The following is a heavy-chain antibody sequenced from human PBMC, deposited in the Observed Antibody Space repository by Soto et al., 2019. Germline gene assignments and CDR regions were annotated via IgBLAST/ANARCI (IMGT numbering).Heavy chain of an antibody. D-gene: IGHD6-19*01. V-gene: IGHV3-21*01. CDR1: GFTFSSYS. J-gene: IGHJ6*02. Sequence: PGGSLRLSCAASGFTFSSYSMNWVRQAPGKGLEWVSSISSSSSYIYYADSVKGRFTISRDNAKNSLYLQMNSLRAEDTAVYYCASTDPPYSSGWYLTQSYYYYGMDVWGQGTTVTVSS. CDR3: ASTDPPYSSGWYLTQSYYYYGMDV. CDR2: ISSSSSYI.